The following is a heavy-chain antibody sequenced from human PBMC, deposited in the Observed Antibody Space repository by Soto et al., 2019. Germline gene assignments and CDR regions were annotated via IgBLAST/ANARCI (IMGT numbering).Heavy chain of an antibody. CDR3: ARGQRFSDWFDP. V-gene: IGHV4-59*01. D-gene: IGHD3-3*01. J-gene: IGHJ5*02. Sequence: SETLSLTCTVSGGSISHYYWSWIRQSPGKGLEWIGYAYYSGSTDYNPSLKSRVTMSVDTSKNQVSLKLNSVTTADTAVYYCARGQRFSDWFDPWGQGTLVTVSS. CDR1: GGSISHYY. CDR2: AYYSGST.